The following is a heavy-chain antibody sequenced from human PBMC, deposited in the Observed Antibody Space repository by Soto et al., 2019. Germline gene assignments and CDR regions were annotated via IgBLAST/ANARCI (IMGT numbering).Heavy chain of an antibody. J-gene: IGHJ4*02. Sequence: SVTLSLTCAVSGGSISSSSYYWGWIRQPPGKGLEWIGSIYYSGSTYYNPSLKSRVTISVDTSKNQFSLKLSSVTAADTAVYHCARQYGALAVAFDYWGQGALVTVSS. CDR3: ARQYGALAVAFDY. CDR1: GGSISSSSYY. CDR2: IYYSGST. V-gene: IGHV4-39*01. D-gene: IGHD6-19*01.